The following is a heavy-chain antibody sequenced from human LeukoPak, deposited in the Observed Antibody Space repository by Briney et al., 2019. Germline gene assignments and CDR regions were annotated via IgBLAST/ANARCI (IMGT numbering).Heavy chain of an antibody. CDR3: ARDNWNP. CDR1: GFTFSSYE. J-gene: IGHJ5*02. Sequence: GGSLRLSCVASGFTFSSYEMNWVRQAPGKGLEWVSYISSSSSTIHYADSVKGRFTISRDNAQNSLYLQMNSLRAEDTAVYYCARDNWNPWGQGTLVTVSS. CDR2: ISSSSSTI. D-gene: IGHD1-20*01. V-gene: IGHV3-48*03.